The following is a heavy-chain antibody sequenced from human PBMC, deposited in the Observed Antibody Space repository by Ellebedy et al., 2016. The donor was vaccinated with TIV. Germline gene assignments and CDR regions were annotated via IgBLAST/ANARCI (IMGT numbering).Heavy chain of an antibody. V-gene: IGHV3-21*01. J-gene: IGHJ4*02. Sequence: GESLKISXAASGFTFSSYSMNWVRQAPGKGLEWVSSISSSSSYIYYADSVKGRFTISRDNDQNSLYLQMNSLRAEDTAEYYCARDTIAARFWGQGTLVTVSS. CDR3: ARDTIAARF. D-gene: IGHD6-6*01. CDR1: GFTFSSYS. CDR2: ISSSSSYI.